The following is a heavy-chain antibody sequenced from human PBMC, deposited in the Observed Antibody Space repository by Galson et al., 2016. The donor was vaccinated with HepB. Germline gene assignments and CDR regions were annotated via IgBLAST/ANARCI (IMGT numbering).Heavy chain of an antibody. V-gene: IGHV2-70*11. CDR1: GFSLSTSGMC. CDR3: ARMLEPGDSSGREDAFDI. J-gene: IGHJ3*02. D-gene: IGHD3-22*01. Sequence: PALVKPTQTLTLTCTFSGFSLSTSGMCVNWIRQPPGKALEWLASIDWDDDKYYSTSLKTRLTISKDTSKTQVVLIMTNMEPVDTATYYCARMLEPGDSSGREDAFDIWGQGTMVTVSS. CDR2: IDWDDDK.